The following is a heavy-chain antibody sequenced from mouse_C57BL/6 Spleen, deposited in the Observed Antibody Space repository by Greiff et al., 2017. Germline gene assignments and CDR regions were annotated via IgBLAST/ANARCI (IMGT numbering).Heavy chain of an antibody. D-gene: IGHD1-1*01. V-gene: IGHV1-80*01. J-gene: IGHJ4*01. CDR3: ARDYGREAPYAMDY. Sequence: VKLMESGAELVKPGASVKISCKASGYAFSSYWMNWVKQRPGKGLEWIGQIYPGDGDTNYNGKFKGKATLTADKSSSTAYMQLSSLTSEDSAVYFCARDYGREAPYAMDYWGQGTSVTVSS. CDR2: IYPGDGDT. CDR1: GYAFSSYW.